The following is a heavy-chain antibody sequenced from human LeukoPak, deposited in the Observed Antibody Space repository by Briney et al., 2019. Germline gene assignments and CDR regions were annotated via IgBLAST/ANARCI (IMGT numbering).Heavy chain of an antibody. CDR2: VFSSGNT. J-gene: IGHJ3*02. D-gene: IGHD7-27*01. Sequence: PSETLSLTCTVSGGSISKYLWSWIRQPPGKGPQCIGYVFSSGNTNYNPSLKSRVTISIDTSRNLFSLKLSSVTAADTAVYYCARGGVLGQSAFDIWGQGTIVTVSS. CDR1: GGSISKYL. CDR3: ARGGVLGQSAFDI. V-gene: IGHV4-59*01.